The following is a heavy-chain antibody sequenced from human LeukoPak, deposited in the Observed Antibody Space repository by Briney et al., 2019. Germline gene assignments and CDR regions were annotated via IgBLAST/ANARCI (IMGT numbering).Heavy chain of an antibody. CDR1: GYSFTSYW. D-gene: IGHD3-22*01. CDR2: IYPSDSDT. V-gene: IGHV5-51*01. J-gene: IGHJ4*02. CDR3: ARLYDSSGYFDY. Sequence: GGSLRLSCKGSGYSFTSYWIGWVRQMPGKGLEWMGIIYPSDSDTTYSPSFQGQVTISADKSISTAYLQWSSLKASDTAMYYCARLYDSSGYFDYWGQGTLVTVSS.